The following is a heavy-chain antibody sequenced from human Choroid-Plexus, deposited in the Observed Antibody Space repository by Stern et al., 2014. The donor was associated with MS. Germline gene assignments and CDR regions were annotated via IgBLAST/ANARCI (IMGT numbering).Heavy chain of an antibody. V-gene: IGHV1-2*02. Sequence: QVQLVQSGAEVKKPGASVKVSCKTSGYIFSGYYIHWVRQAPGQGLEWMAWINPNTGGTKYAQKFQGRVTMSRDTSISTAYVELSSLTSDDTAVYYCARDQRGITIFGVVTDYYYLGMDVGGQGPTVTVPS. CDR1: GYIFSGYY. CDR3: ARDQRGITIFGVVTDYYYLGMDV. J-gene: IGHJ6*02. CDR2: INPNTGGT. D-gene: IGHD3-3*01.